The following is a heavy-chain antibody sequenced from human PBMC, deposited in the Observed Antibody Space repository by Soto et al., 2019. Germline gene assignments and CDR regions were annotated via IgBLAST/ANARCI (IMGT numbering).Heavy chain of an antibody. D-gene: IGHD6-13*01. Sequence: SETLSLTCTVSGGSISSYYWSWIRQTPGKGLEWIGYIFYFGSTNYNPSLKSRVTLSIDTSKNQFSLKLSSVTAADTAVYYCARRYSSAFDIWGQGTMVTVSS. CDR3: ARRYSSAFDI. CDR1: GGSISSYY. J-gene: IGHJ3*02. V-gene: IGHV4-59*08. CDR2: IFYFGST.